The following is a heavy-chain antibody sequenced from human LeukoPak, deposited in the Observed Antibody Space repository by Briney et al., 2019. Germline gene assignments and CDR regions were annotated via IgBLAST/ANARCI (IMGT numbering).Heavy chain of an antibody. D-gene: IGHD2-15*01. CDR3: ARERVVVSEYYYYMDV. CDR1: GGSISSGSYY. CDR2: IYTSGST. J-gene: IGHJ6*03. Sequence: SETLSLTCTVSGGSISSGSYYWSWIRQPAGKGLEWIGRIYTSGSTNYNPSLKSRVTISVDTSKNQFSLKLSSVTAADTAVYYCARERVVVSEYYYYMDVWGKGTTVTVSS. V-gene: IGHV4-61*02.